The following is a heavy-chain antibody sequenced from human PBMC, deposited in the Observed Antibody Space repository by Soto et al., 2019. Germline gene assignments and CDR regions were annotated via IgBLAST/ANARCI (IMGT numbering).Heavy chain of an antibody. J-gene: IGHJ6*03. CDR2: ISGSGGST. CDR3: AMGSNYYGSGSYWSYYYYYMDV. V-gene: IGHV3-23*01. D-gene: IGHD3-10*01. Sequence: EVQLLESGGGLVQPGGSLRLSCAASGFTFSSYAMSWVRQAPGKGLEWVSAISGSGGSTYYADSVKGRFTISRDNSKNTLFLQMDSVSAEDTAVYYCAMGSNYYGSGSYWSYYYYYMDVWGNGTTVTVSS. CDR1: GFTFSSYA.